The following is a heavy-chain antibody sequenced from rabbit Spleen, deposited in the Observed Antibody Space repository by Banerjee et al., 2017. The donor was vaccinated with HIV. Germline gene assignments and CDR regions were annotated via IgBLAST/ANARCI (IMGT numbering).Heavy chain of an antibody. CDR2: INAVTGKA. Sequence: QEQLVESGGGLVKPEGSLTLTCQASGFSFSDRDVMCWVRQAPGKGLEWIACINAVTGKAVYASGAKGRLTMSRTASTTVTLKMTSLTAADTATYVCARDLVAISGWKCNVWGQGNSSPS. CDR1: GFSFSDRDV. V-gene: IGHV1S45*01. D-gene: IGHD1-1*01. J-gene: IGHJ6*01. CDR3: ARDLVAISGWKCNV.